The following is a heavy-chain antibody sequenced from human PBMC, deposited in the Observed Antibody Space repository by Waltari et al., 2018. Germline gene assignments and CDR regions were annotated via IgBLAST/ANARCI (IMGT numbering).Heavy chain of an antibody. CDR2: INHAGNR. Sequence: QVQLQQWGAGLLQPSETLSLTCAVYGGSFSGYYWGWIRQSPGKGLEGIGEINHAGNRNYNPSLRSRLTMLVDTSRSQFSLKLSSMTAADTALYYCVRLEDCSGPGGNCYSGDSFALDVWGQGTTVTVS. CDR3: VRLEDCSGPGGNCYSGDSFALDV. J-gene: IGHJ6*02. CDR1: GGSFSGYY. D-gene: IGHD2-8*02. V-gene: IGHV4-34*02.